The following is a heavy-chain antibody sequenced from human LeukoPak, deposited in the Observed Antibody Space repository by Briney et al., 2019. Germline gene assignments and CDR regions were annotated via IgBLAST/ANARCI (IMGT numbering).Heavy chain of an antibody. V-gene: IGHV3-48*03. CDR1: GFTFSSYE. J-gene: IGHJ3*02. CDR3: ARDHSGYASAFDI. CDR2: ISSSGSTI. Sequence: GGFLRLSCAASGFTFSSYEINWVRQAPGKGLEWVSYISSSGSTIYYADSVRGRFTISRDNAKNSLYLQMNSLRAEDTAVYYCARDHSGYASAFDIWGQGTMVTVSS. D-gene: IGHD5-12*01.